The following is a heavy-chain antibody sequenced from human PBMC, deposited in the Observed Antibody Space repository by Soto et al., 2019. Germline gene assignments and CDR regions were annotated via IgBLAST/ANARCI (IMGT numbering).Heavy chain of an antibody. V-gene: IGHV3-64*01. CDR2: ISNNGAHT. D-gene: IGHD6-13*01. J-gene: IGHJ6*03. CDR3: ARRGYGSRWPNVYMDV. Sequence: EAQLVESGGGLVQPGGSLRLSCAASGFTFSNYEMHWVRQAPGKGLEYVSGISNNGAHTDYAKSVKGRFTISRAHSENPLYLQMGSLRAEDMALYYCARRGYGSRWPNVYMDVWGKGTTFTVSS. CDR1: GFTFSNYE.